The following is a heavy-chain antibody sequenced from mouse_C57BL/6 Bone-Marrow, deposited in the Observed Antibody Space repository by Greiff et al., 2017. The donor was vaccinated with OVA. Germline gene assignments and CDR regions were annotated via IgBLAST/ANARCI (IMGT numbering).Heavy chain of an antibody. Sequence: QVQLKQPGAELVKPGASVKMSCKASGYTFTSYWITWVKQRPGQGLEWIGDIYPGSGSTIYNEKFKSKATLTVDTSSSTAYMQLSSLTSEDSAVYYCASYDGYYSAWFAYWGQGTLVTVSA. CDR3: ASYDGYYSAWFAY. D-gene: IGHD2-3*01. J-gene: IGHJ3*01. CDR2: IYPGSGST. V-gene: IGHV1-55*01. CDR1: GYTFTSYW.